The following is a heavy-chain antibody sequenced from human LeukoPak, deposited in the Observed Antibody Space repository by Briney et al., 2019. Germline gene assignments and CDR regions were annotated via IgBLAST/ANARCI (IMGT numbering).Heavy chain of an antibody. D-gene: IGHD4-11*01. CDR3: VRLDYSNFFDY. J-gene: IGHJ4*02. V-gene: IGHV4-39*07. CDR1: GDSITNNNCY. Sequence: SSETLSLTCTVSGDSITNNNCYWGWVRQPPGKGLEWIASIYYSGSSYYNPSLKSRVTMSVDTSKNQFSLKLSSVTAADTAVYYCVRLDYSNFFDYWGQGNLVTVSS. CDR2: IYYSGSS.